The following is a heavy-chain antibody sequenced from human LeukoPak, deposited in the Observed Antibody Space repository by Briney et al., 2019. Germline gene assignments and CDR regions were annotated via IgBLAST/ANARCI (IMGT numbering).Heavy chain of an antibody. CDR3: ASYNGYAK. J-gene: IGHJ4*02. CDR2: VSPNSGDS. CDR1: GYTFTSYD. V-gene: IGHV1-8*01. D-gene: IGHD5-12*01. Sequence: ASVKVSCKTSGYTFTSYDINWLRQATGQGPEWMGRVSPNSGDSDYAQKFQGRVTMTRDTSISTAYMELSSLTYEDTAVYYCASYNGYAKWGQGTLVTV.